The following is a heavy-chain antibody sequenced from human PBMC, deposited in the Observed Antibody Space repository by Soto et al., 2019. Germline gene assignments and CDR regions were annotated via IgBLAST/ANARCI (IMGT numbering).Heavy chain of an antibody. J-gene: IGHJ4*02. CDR3: ARTTAVPNTLRSRYFFDY. CDR1: GGSISSYY. CDR2: VYYSGTT. V-gene: IGHV4-59*01. Sequence: AETLSLTCTVSGGSISSYYWSWIRQHPGKGLEWIGYVYYSGTTNYNPSLKSRVTISVDMSKNQFSLRLSSVTAADTALYFCARTTAVPNTLRSRYFFDYWGQGTLVTVSS. D-gene: IGHD4-17*01.